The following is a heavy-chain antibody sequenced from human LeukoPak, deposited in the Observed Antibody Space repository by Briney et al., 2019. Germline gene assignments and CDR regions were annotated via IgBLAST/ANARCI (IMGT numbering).Heavy chain of an antibody. CDR3: ARMGNPATVTADY. D-gene: IGHD4-17*01. CDR1: GFTMRNYY. CDR2: SYYGGST. J-gene: IGHJ4*02. Sequence: PSETLSLTCTASGFTMRNYYLSWVRQTPGKGLEWVGYSYYGGSTIYNPSLKSRVTISVDTSKNQFSLKLSSVTAADTAVYYCARMGNPATVTADYWGQGTLVTVSS. V-gene: IGHV4-59*08.